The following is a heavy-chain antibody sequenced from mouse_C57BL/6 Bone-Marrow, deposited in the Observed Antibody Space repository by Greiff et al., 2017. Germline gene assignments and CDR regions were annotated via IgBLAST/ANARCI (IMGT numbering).Heavy chain of an antibody. CDR2: INSDGGST. D-gene: IGHD2-5*01. CDR3: ARRAGYSNGYWYFDV. V-gene: IGHV5-2*03. CDR1: EYEFPSHD. Sequence: EVMLVESGGGLVQPGESLKLSCESNEYEFPSHDMSWVRKTPEKRLELVAAINSDGGSTYYPDTMERRFIISRDNTKKTLYLQMSSLRSEDTALYYCARRAGYSNGYWYFDVWGTGTTVTVSS. J-gene: IGHJ1*03.